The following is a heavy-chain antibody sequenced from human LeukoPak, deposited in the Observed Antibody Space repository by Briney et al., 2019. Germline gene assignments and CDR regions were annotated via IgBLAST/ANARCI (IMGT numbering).Heavy chain of an antibody. CDR2: ISSSSSYI. CDR3: ARGRYCSGGSCQNWFDP. Sequence: GGSLRLSCAASGFTFSSYSMNWVRQAPGKGLEWVSSISSSSSYIYYADSVKGRFTISRDNAENSLHLQMNSLRAEDTAVYYCARGRYCSGGSCQNWFDPWGQGTLVTVSS. CDR1: GFTFSSYS. D-gene: IGHD2-15*01. V-gene: IGHV3-21*01. J-gene: IGHJ5*02.